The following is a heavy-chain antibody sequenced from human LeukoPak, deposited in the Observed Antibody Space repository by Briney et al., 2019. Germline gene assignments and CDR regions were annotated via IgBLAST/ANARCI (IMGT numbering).Heavy chain of an antibody. Sequence: ASVKVSCKASGYTFNTYNINWVRQAPGQGLEWMGWINPNSGGTNYAQKFQGRVTMTRDTSISTAYMELSRLRSDDTAVYYCAREASGSYVSSYMDVWGKGTTVTVSS. V-gene: IGHV1-2*02. J-gene: IGHJ6*03. D-gene: IGHD3-10*01. CDR3: AREASGSYVSSYMDV. CDR1: GYTFNTYN. CDR2: INPNSGGT.